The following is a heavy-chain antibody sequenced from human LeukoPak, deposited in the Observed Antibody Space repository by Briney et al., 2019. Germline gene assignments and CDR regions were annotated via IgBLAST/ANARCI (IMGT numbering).Heavy chain of an antibody. J-gene: IGHJ4*02. D-gene: IGHD3-22*01. CDR2: IYYSGST. V-gene: IGHV4-39*02. Sequence: PSETLSLTCTVSGGSIGSSSYYWGWIRQPPGKGLEWIGSIYYSGSTYYNPSLKSRVTISVDTSKNQFSLKLSSVTAADTAVYYCARDAYYYDSSGYSPYFDYWGQGTLVTVSS. CDR3: ARDAYYYDSSGYSPYFDY. CDR1: GGSIGSSSYY.